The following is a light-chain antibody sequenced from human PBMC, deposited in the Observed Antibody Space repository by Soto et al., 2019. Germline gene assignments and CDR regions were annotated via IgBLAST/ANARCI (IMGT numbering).Light chain of an antibody. V-gene: IGKV3-20*01. CDR1: QSVSNNY. CDR3: QQYGSSPRT. CDR2: GAS. J-gene: IGKJ1*01. Sequence: EIVLTQSPGTLSLSPGESATLSCRASQSVSNNYLAWYQQNPGQAPRLLIYGASSRATGIPDRFSGSGSGTDFTLTISRLEPEDFAVYYCQQYGSSPRTFGQGTKVEIK.